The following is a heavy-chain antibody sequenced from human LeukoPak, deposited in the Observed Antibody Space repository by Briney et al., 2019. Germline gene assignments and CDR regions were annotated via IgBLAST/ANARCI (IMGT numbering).Heavy chain of an antibody. V-gene: IGHV1-69*05. J-gene: IGHJ4*02. CDR3: ARVNNYDILSSFDS. D-gene: IGHD3-9*01. CDR2: IIPIFGTA. CDR1: GGTFSSYA. Sequence: GASVKVSCKASGGTFSSYAISWVRQAPGQGLEWMGGIIPIFGTANYAQKLQGRVTMTTDTSTSTVYMVLRSLRSDDTAVYYCARVNNYDILSSFDSWGQGTLVTVSS.